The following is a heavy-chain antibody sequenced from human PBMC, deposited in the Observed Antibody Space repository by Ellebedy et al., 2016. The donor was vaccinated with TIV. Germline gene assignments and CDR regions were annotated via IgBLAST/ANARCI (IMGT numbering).Heavy chain of an antibody. CDR1: GFTFSSYA. V-gene: IGHV3-7*01. CDR3: STVEWYRSEY. CDR2: INPDGSKK. Sequence: GGSLRLPCAAPGFTFSSYAMNWVHQAPGKGLEWVAFINPDGSKKYYVDSVKGRFTISRDSAKNLLYLQMNTLGGEDTAVYYCSTVEWYRSEYWGQGTLVTVSS. J-gene: IGHJ4*02. D-gene: IGHD3-3*01.